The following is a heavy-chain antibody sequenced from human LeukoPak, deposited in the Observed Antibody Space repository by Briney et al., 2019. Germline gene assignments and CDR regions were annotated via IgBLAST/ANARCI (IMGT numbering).Heavy chain of an antibody. V-gene: IGHV3-23*01. CDR2: SSGSGGSK. D-gene: IGHD3-22*01. J-gene: IGHJ4*02. CDR3: AEWVGSSGYFHY. Sequence: PGGSLRLSCAASGFTLSNHAMRWVRQAPGRGREWVSASSGSGGSKYYADYVMGRLTIYREHSKNTIYFQMHSLRAEDTAVYYCAEWVGSSGYFHYWGQGTLVTVSS. CDR1: GFTLSNHA.